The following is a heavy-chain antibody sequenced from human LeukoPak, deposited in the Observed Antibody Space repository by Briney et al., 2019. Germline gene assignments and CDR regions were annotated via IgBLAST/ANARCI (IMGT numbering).Heavy chain of an antibody. CDR3: ARDSSGWYYAFDI. Sequence: PSETLSLTCTVSGGSISSYYWSWIRQPPGKGLEWIGYIYYSGSTNYNPSLKSRVTISVDTSKNQFSLKLSSVTAAVTAVYYCARDSSGWYYAFDIWGQGTMVTVSS. J-gene: IGHJ3*02. CDR2: IYYSGST. V-gene: IGHV4-59*01. CDR1: GGSISSYY. D-gene: IGHD6-19*01.